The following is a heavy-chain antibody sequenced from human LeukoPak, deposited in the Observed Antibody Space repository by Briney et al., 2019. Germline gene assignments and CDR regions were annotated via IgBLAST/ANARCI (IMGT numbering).Heavy chain of an antibody. CDR2: INTNTGNP. D-gene: IGHD3-22*01. CDR3: ARGLPNYYDSSGYYHLHFDY. J-gene: IGHJ4*02. V-gene: IGHV7-4-1*02. CDR1: GYTFTIYA. Sequence: ASVKVSCKASGYTFTIYAVNWVRQAPGQGLEWMGWINTNTGNPTYAQGFTGRFVFSLDTSVSTAYLQISSLKAEDTAVYYCARGLPNYYDSSGYYHLHFDYWGQGTLVTVSS.